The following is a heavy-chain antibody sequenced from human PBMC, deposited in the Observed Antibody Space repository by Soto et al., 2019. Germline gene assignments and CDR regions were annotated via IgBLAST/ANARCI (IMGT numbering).Heavy chain of an antibody. Sequence: PSETLSLTCTVSGGSISRGGYYWSWIRQHPGKGLEWIGYIYYSGSTYYNPSLKSRVTISVDTSKNQFSLKLSSVTAADTAVYYCARDRPPGYYYGMDVWGQGTTVTVSS. V-gene: IGHV4-31*03. CDR1: GGSISRGGYY. D-gene: IGHD6-6*01. CDR2: IYYSGST. J-gene: IGHJ6*02. CDR3: ARDRPPGYYYGMDV.